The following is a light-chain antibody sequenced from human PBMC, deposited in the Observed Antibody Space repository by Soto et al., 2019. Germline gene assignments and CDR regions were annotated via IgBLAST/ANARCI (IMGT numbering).Light chain of an antibody. Sequence: EIVMTQSPATLSVSPGERATLSCRASQSVSSNLAWYQQKPGQAPRLLIYGASTRATGIPARFSGSRSGTEVTLTISSLQSEDLAVYDCQQYNNWPSLTFGGGTKVEIK. J-gene: IGKJ4*01. CDR2: GAS. CDR3: QQYNNWPSLT. V-gene: IGKV3-15*01. CDR1: QSVSSN.